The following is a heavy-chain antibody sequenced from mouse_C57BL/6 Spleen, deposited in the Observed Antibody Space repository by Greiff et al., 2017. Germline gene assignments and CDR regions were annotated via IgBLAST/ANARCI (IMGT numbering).Heavy chain of an antibody. D-gene: IGHD1-2*01. CDR2: IDPSDSYT. Sequence: VQLQQPGAELVKPGASVKLSCKASGYTFTSYWMQWVKQRPGQGLEWIGEIDPSDSYTNYNQKFKGKATLTVDTSSSTAYMQLSSLTSEDSAVYYCAHYSTGAMDYWGQGTSGTVSS. V-gene: IGHV1-50*01. CDR3: AHYSTGAMDY. CDR1: GYTFTSYW. J-gene: IGHJ4*01.